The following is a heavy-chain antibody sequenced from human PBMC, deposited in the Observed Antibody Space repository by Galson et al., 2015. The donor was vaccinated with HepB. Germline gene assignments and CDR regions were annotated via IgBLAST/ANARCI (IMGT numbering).Heavy chain of an antibody. CDR3: ARAAVAGPNDY. Sequence: SLRLSCAASGFTFSSYAMHWVRQAPGKGLEWVAVISYDGSNKYYADSVKGRFTISRDNSKNTLYLQMNSLRAEDTAVYYCARAAVAGPNDYWGQGTLVTVSS. V-gene: IGHV3-30-3*01. J-gene: IGHJ4*02. CDR1: GFTFSSYA. D-gene: IGHD6-19*01. CDR2: ISYDGSNK.